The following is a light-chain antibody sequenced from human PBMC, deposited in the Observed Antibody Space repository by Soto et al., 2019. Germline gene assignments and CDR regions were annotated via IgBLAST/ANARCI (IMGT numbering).Light chain of an antibody. CDR3: SSYEGSNTFV. J-gene: IGLJ1*01. Sequence: QSALAQPPCASGSPGQSVTISCTGTSSDVGGYNYVSWYQQHPGKAPKLMIYEVSKRPSGVPDRFSGSKSGNTASLTVSGLQAEDEADYYCSSYEGSNTFVFGTGTKVTVL. CDR2: EVS. V-gene: IGLV2-8*01. CDR1: SSDVGGYNY.